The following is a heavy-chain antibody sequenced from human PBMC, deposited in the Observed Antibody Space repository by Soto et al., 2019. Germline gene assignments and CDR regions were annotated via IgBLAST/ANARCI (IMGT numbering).Heavy chain of an antibody. CDR2: INSHGGNT. CDR1: GFTFSSYA. Sequence: EVQLLESGGGLVQPGGSLRLSCAASGFTFSSYAMNWVRQAPGEGLEWVSSINSHGGNTYYADSVRGRFTISRDNSKNTLYLQMSSLRDDDTAVYYCGKEDWSGSSCYGGLDFWGQGTLVTVSS. V-gene: IGHV3-23*01. J-gene: IGHJ4*02. CDR3: GKEDWSGSSCYGGLDF. D-gene: IGHD2-2*01.